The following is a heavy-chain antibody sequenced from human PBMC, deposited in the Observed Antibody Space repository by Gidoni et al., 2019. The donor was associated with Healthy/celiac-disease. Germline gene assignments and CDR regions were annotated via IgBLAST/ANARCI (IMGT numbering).Heavy chain of an antibody. CDR2: IKQDGSEK. D-gene: IGHD5-18*01. Sequence: EVQLVESVGGLVQPVGSLRLSCAASGLTFSSYWLSWVRQAPGKGLEWVANIKQDGSEKYYVDSGKGRCTISRDNAKNLLYLQMNSMRAEDTAVYYCARDRGGEIGYSDAFDIWGQGTMVTVSS. J-gene: IGHJ3*02. V-gene: IGHV3-7*03. CDR3: ARDRGGEIGYSDAFDI. CDR1: GLTFSSYW.